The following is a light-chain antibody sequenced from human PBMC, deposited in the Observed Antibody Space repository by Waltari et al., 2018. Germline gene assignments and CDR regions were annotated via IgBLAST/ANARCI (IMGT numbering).Light chain of an antibody. J-gene: IGLJ2*01. CDR2: EVT. V-gene: IGLV2-8*01. CDR1: SRDIGGYNF. CDR3: SSYGGSNDVI. Sequence: QSALPQPPSASGSLGQSVTISCTGTSRDIGGYNFVSWYQQYPGNAPKLIIFEVTKRPSGVPDRFSGSKSGNTASLTVAGLQAEDEADYYCSSYGGSNDVIFGGGTKITVL.